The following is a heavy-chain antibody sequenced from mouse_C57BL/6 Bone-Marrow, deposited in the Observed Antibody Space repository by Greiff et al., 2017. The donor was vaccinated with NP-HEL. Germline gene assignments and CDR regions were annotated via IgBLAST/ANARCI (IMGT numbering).Heavy chain of an antibody. CDR1: GFTFSSYG. J-gene: IGHJ4*01. CDR2: ISSGGSYT. Sequence: EVKLVESGGDLVKPGGSLKLSCAASGFTFSSYGMSWVRQTPDKRLEWVATISSGGSYTYYPASVKGRFTISRDNAKNTLYLQMSSLKSEDTAMYYCARHGIYYYGSSPYYYAMDYWGQGTSVTVSS. CDR3: ARHGIYYYGSSPYYYAMDY. D-gene: IGHD1-1*01. V-gene: IGHV5-6*01.